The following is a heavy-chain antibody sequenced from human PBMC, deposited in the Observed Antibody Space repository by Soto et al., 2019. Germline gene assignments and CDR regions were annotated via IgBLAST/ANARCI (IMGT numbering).Heavy chain of an antibody. CDR3: ERLSPCNSDMCCSRPLDH. V-gene: IGHV1-18*01. Sequence: QVKLLQSGAEVKKPGTSVKVSCKASGYTFATYGICWVRQAPGQGLEWMGWMTPHNDDTNYAQKLQGRVTMTAEISTSTAYMDVRSLRSDDTAVYYCERLSPCNSDMCCSRPLDHWGQGTRVTVSS. CDR2: MTPHNDDT. D-gene: IGHD1-26*01. J-gene: IGHJ4*02. CDR1: GYTFATYG.